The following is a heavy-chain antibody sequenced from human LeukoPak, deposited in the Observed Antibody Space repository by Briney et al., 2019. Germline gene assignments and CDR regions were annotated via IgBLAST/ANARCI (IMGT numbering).Heavy chain of an antibody. CDR1: GFTFSSYS. D-gene: IGHD2-15*01. J-gene: IGHJ4*02. V-gene: IGHV3-48*02. Sequence: GGSLRLSCAASGFTFSSYSMNWVRQAPGKGREGVSYISSSSSTIYYADSVKGRFTISRDNAKNSLYLQMNSLRDEDTAVYYCARAQEDYFDYWGQGTLVTVSS. CDR3: ARAQEDYFDY. CDR2: ISSSSSTI.